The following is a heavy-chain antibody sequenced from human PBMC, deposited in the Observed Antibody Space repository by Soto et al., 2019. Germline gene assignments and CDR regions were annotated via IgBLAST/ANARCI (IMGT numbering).Heavy chain of an antibody. CDR1: GGTFSSYA. CDR2: IIPLLNTP. D-gene: IGHD6-6*01. J-gene: IGHJ6*02. V-gene: IGHV1-69*13. CDR3: ARESSSPNYYYYGMDV. Sequence: SVKVSCKASGGTFSSYAVGWAQQAPGQGLEWMGVIIPLLNTPKYVQKFQGRVTITADASATTAYMELSSLRSEDTAVYYCARESSSPNYYYYGMDVWGQGTTVTVSS.